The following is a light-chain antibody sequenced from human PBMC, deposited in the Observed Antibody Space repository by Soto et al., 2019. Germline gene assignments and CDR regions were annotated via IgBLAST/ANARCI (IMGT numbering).Light chain of an antibody. J-gene: IGKJ5*01. CDR2: DAS. Sequence: EIRMTRSAFTLSQSVGDRVTTICRASQSISSWLAWYQQKPGKAPNLLIYDASTLQRGVPSRFSGTGSGTEFTLTIDRLQPDDFATYYCQQYHTSPITFGQGTRLEIK. CDR1: QSISSW. CDR3: QQYHTSPIT. V-gene: IGKV1-5*02.